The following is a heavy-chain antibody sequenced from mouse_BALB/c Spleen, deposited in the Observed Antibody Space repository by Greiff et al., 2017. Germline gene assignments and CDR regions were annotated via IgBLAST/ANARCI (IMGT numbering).Heavy chain of an antibody. CDR1: GFTFSSYA. CDR2: ISSGGSYT. D-gene: IGHD2-4*01. J-gene: IGHJ4*01. Sequence: EVQRVESGGGLVKPGGSLKLSCAASGFTFSSYAMPWVRQSPEKRLEWVAEISSGGSYTYYPDTVTGRCTISRDNAKNTLYLEMSSLMSEDTAMYYCARDRGLRRDDMDYWGQGTSVTVSS. V-gene: IGHV5-9-4*01. CDR3: ARDRGLRRDDMDY.